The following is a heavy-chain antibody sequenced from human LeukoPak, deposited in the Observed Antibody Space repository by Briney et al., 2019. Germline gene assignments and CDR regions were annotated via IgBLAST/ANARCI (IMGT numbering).Heavy chain of an antibody. CDR3: ARTPHYCSGGSCYFDVFDI. V-gene: IGHV1-18*01. Sequence: GASATVSFTSSGSTFTIYYITWVRQAPGQGLEWMGWIISYSDNPTYARNLHGRVTMTTDTSTSTAYMELRSLRSGDTAVYYCARTPHYCSGGSCYFDVFDIWGQGTMVTVSS. CDR2: IISYSDNP. D-gene: IGHD2-15*01. CDR1: GSTFTIYY. J-gene: IGHJ3*02.